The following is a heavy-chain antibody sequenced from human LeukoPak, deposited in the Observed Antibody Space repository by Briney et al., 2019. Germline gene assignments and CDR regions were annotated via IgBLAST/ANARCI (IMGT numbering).Heavy chain of an antibody. CDR3: ARGAPPHYYDSSGYYPRHPFDY. Sequence: PSETLSLTCAVYGGSFSGYYWSWIRQPPGKGLEWIGEINHSGSTNYNPSLKSRVTISVDTSKDQFSLKLSSVTAADTAVYYCARGAPPHYYDSSGYYPRHPFDYWGQGTLVTVSS. CDR2: INHSGST. CDR1: GGSFSGYY. D-gene: IGHD3-22*01. V-gene: IGHV4-34*01. J-gene: IGHJ4*02.